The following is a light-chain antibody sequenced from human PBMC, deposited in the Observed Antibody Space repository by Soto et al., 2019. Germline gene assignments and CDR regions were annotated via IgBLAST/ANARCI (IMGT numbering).Light chain of an antibody. J-gene: IGKJ1*01. CDR3: QQSYSTPYRT. CDR2: AAS. V-gene: IGKV1-39*01. CDR1: QSISSY. Sequence: DIQMTQSPSSLSASVGDRVTITCRTSQSISSYLNWYQQKPGKAPKLLIYAASSVQSGVPSRFSGSGSGTDFTLTISSLQPEDFATYYCQQSYSTPYRTFVQGTKVGIK.